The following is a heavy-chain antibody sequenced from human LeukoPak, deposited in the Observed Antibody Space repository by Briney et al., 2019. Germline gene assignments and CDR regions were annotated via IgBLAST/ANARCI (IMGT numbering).Heavy chain of an antibody. Sequence: GGSLRLSCAASGFTFSSYAMHWVRQAPDKGLEWVAVISYDGSNKYYADSVKGRFIISRDNSKNTLYLQMNSLRAEDTAVYYCARDASVVVTAHFDYWGQGTLVTVSS. D-gene: IGHD2-21*02. CDR3: ARDASVVVTAHFDY. CDR2: ISYDGSNK. CDR1: GFTFSSYA. V-gene: IGHV3-30-3*01. J-gene: IGHJ4*02.